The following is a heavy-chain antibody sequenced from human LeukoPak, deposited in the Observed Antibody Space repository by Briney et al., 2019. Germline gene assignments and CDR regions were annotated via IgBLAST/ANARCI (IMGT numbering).Heavy chain of an antibody. CDR2: INPNSGGT. CDR1: GYTFTGYY. CDR3: ARPSYYYDSSGYSTAFDI. Sequence: ASVKVSCKASGYTFTGYYMHWVRQAPGQGLEWMGWINPNSGGTNYAQKFQGRVTMTRDTSISTAYMELSRLRSDDTAVYYCARPSYYYDSSGYSTAFDIWGQGTMVTVSS. D-gene: IGHD3-22*01. J-gene: IGHJ3*02. V-gene: IGHV1-2*02.